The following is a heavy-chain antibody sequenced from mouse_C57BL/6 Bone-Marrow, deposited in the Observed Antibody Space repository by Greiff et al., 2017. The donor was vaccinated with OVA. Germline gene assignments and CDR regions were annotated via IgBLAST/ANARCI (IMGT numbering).Heavy chain of an antibody. Sequence: QVQLQQPGAELVKPGASVKMSCKASGYTFTSYWMDWVKQRPGQGLEWIGNIYPSDSETHYNQKFKDKATLTVDKSSSTAYMQLSSLTSEDSAVYYCAREVLPYAMDYWGQGTSVTVSS. J-gene: IGHJ4*01. CDR3: AREVLPYAMDY. CDR1: GYTFTSYW. CDR2: IYPSDSET. V-gene: IGHV1-61*01.